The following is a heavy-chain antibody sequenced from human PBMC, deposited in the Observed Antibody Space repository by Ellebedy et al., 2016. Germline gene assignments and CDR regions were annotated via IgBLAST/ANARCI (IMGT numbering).Heavy chain of an antibody. CDR1: RYTFTSYD. J-gene: IGHJ4*02. Sequence: ASVKVSXKASRYTFTSYDINWVRQAPGQGLEWMGWINPNSGGTNYAQKFQGRVTMTRDTSISTAYMELSRLRSDDTAVYYCARDPDIAAAGTVDYWGQGTLVTVSS. CDR2: INPNSGGT. V-gene: IGHV1-2*02. D-gene: IGHD6-13*01. CDR3: ARDPDIAAAGTVDY.